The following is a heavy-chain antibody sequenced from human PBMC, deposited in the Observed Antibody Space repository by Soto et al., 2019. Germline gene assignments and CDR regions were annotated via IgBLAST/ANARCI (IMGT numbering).Heavy chain of an antibody. CDR3: ARSQLGISRGGYWYFDL. Sequence: EVQLVESGGGLVKPGGSLRLSCAASGFTFSSYSMNWVRQAPGKGLEWVSSISSSSSYIYYADSVKGRFTISRDNAKNSLYLQRNSLRAEDTAVYYCARSQLGISRGGYWYFDLWGRGTLVTVSS. J-gene: IGHJ2*01. CDR1: GFTFSSYS. CDR2: ISSSSSYI. D-gene: IGHD7-27*01. V-gene: IGHV3-21*01.